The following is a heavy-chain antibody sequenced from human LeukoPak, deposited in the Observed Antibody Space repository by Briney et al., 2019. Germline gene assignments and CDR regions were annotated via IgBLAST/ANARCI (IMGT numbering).Heavy chain of an antibody. V-gene: IGHV4-59*08. CDR3: ARLLGGELLHPNWFDP. CDR2: IYYTGNT. CDR1: GGSISSYY. D-gene: IGHD1-26*01. Sequence: SETLSLTCTVSGGSISSYYWSWIRQPPGKGLEWIGYIYYTGNTSYNPSLKSRVTISVDTSKNQFSLKLSSVTAADTAVYYCARLLGGELLHPNWFDPWGQGTLVTVSS. J-gene: IGHJ5*02.